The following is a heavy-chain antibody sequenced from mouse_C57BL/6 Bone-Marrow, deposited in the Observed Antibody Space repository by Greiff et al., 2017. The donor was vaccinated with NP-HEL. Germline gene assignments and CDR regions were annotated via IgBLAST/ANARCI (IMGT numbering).Heavy chain of an antibody. Sequence: EVKLMESGPGLVKPSQSLSLTCSVTGYSITSGYYWNWIRQFPGNKLEWIGYISYDGSNNYNPSLKNRISITRDTSKNQFFLKLNSVTTEDTATYYCARQDYSNSAWFAYWGQGTLVTVSA. D-gene: IGHD2-5*01. J-gene: IGHJ3*01. CDR1: GYSITSGYY. CDR2: ISYDGSN. CDR3: ARQDYSNSAWFAY. V-gene: IGHV3-6*01.